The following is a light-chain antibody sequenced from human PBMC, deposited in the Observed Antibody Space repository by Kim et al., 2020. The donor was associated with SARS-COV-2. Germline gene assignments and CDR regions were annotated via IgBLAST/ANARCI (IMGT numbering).Light chain of an antibody. Sequence: GKSVTISCTGTSSDVGGYNYVSWYQQHPGKVPKLMIFEVSKRPSGVPDRFSGSKSGNTASLTVSGLQAEDEADYYCSSYRGNSNFVFGGGTKVTVL. V-gene: IGLV2-8*01. CDR1: SSDVGGYNY. CDR3: SSYRGNSNFV. CDR2: EVS. J-gene: IGLJ2*01.